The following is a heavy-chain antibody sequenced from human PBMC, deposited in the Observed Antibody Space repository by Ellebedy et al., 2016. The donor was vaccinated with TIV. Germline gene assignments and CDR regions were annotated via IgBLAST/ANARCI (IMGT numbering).Heavy chain of an antibody. Sequence: GESLKISXAVSGFTFSAYSMHWVRQTPNKGLEWVALIWYDGSGESYANSVKGRFTISRDNSKNILYLQLNSLGVENTAVYYCAKDAERYFDWSLSAMDVWGQGTTVTVSS. CDR3: AKDAERYFDWSLSAMDV. V-gene: IGHV3-33*06. CDR1: GFTFSAYS. D-gene: IGHD3-9*01. CDR2: IWYDGSGE. J-gene: IGHJ6*02.